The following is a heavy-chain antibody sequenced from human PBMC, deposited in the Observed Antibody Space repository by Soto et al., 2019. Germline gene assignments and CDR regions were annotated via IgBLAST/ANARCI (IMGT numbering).Heavy chain of an antibody. D-gene: IGHD5-12*01. V-gene: IGHV1-3*01. CDR1: VYTFTSYA. CDR3: ARDYRVALGY. CDR2: INAGNGNT. Sequence: ASVKVSCKPSVYTFTSYAMHWVRLAPGQRLEWMGWINAGNGNTKYSQKFQRRVTMTRDTSISTAYMELSRLRSDDTAVYYCARDYRVALGYWGQGTRVTVSA. J-gene: IGHJ4*02.